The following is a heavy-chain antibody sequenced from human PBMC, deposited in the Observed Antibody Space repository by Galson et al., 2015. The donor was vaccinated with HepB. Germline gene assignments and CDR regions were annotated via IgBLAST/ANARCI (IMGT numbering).Heavy chain of an antibody. CDR2: IGDNGVDT. CDR3: ARWGAAHSVYWYFDL. Sequence: SLRLSCAASGFTFGNYAMTWVRQAPGKGLEWVSGIGDNGVDTHYEDSVKGRFTISRDNTKNTMYLQMNSLRAEDTAVYYCARWGAAHSVYWYFDLWGRGPQVPV. J-gene: IGHJ2*01. CDR1: GFTFGNYA. D-gene: IGHD5/OR15-5a*01. V-gene: IGHV3-23*01.